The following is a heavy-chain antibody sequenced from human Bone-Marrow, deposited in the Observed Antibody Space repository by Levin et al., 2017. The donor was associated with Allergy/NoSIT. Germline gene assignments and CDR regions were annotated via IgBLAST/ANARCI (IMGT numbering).Heavy chain of an antibody. CDR2: ITSYSKYI. J-gene: IGHJ5*02. D-gene: IGHD4-17*01. V-gene: IGHV3-21*01. CDR3: ARGNGDYSSNWFGP. CDR1: GFTLHNYG. Sequence: PSETLSLTCAASGFTLHNYGMSWVRQAPGKGLEWVASITSYSKYIEYADAVKGRFIISRDNAKSSLFLEMNSLRVEDTAVYYCARGNGDYSSNWFGPWGQGTLVTVSS.